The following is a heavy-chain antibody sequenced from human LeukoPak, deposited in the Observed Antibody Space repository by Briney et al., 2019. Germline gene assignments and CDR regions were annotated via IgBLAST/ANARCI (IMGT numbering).Heavy chain of an antibody. V-gene: IGHV4-59*11. J-gene: IGHJ3*02. CDR1: GGSISSHY. D-gene: IGHD3-22*01. Sequence: PSETLSLTCTVSGGSISSHYWSWIRQPPGKGLEWIGYIYYSGSTNYNPSLQSRVTISVDTSKNQFSLKLSSVTAADTAVYYCAGRGYYDSSGYYPKFDIWGQGTMVTVSS. CDR3: AGRGYYDSSGYYPKFDI. CDR2: IYYSGST.